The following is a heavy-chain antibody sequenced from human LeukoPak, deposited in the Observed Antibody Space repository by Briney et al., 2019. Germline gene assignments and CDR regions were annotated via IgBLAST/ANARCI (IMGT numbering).Heavy chain of an antibody. D-gene: IGHD2-2*01. V-gene: IGHV1-69*05. J-gene: IGHJ5*02. Sequence: SVKVSCKASGGTFSSYAISWVRQAPGQGLEWMGGIIPIFGTANCAQKFQGRVTITTDESTSTAYMELSSLRSEDTAVYYCARVIPSVIVVVPAAIGWFDPCSQGTLVTVSS. CDR2: IIPIFGTA. CDR3: ARVIPSVIVVVPAAIGWFDP. CDR1: GGTFSSYA.